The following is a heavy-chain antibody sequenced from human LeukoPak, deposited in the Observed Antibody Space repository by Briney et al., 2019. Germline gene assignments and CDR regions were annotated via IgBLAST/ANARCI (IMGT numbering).Heavy chain of an antibody. J-gene: IGHJ4*02. CDR3: ARAIGYSLDY. Sequence: SETLSLTCTVSGGSISSYYWSWIRQPPGKGLEWIGYMHYSGSTNYNPSLKSRVTISVDTSKNQFSLKLSSVTAADTAVYYCARAIGYSLDYWGQGTLVTVSS. CDR1: GGSISSYY. CDR2: MHYSGST. V-gene: IGHV4-59*01. D-gene: IGHD5-18*01.